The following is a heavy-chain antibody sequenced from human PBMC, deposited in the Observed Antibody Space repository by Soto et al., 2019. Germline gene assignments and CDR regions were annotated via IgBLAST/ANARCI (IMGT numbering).Heavy chain of an antibody. J-gene: IGHJ4*02. CDR2: INAGNGNT. V-gene: IGHV1-3*01. Sequence: QVQLVQSGAEVKKPGASVKVSCKASGYTFTSYAMHSVRQAPGQRLEWMGWINAGNGNTKYSQKFQGRVTITRDTSASTAYMELSSLRSEDTAVYYCARGLNGYSHYFDYWGQGTLVTVSS. CDR3: ARGLNGYSHYFDY. CDR1: GYTFTSYA. D-gene: IGHD5-18*01.